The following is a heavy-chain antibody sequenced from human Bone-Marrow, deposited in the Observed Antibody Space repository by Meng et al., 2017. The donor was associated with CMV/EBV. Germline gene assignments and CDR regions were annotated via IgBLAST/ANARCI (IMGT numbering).Heavy chain of an antibody. Sequence: GGSLRLSCAASGFTFSNAWMSWVRQAPGKGLEWVGRIKSKTDGGTTDYAAPVKGRFTITRDDSKNTLYLQMNSLKTADTAVYYCTTDPVLMVYATDYWGQGTLVTVSS. V-gene: IGHV3-15*01. D-gene: IGHD2-8*01. CDR2: IKSKTDGGTT. J-gene: IGHJ4*02. CDR3: TTDPVLMVYATDY. CDR1: GFTFSNAW.